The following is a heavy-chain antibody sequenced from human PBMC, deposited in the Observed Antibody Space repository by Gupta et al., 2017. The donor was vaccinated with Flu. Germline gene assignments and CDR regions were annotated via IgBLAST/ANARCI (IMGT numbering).Heavy chain of an antibody. D-gene: IGHD2-15*01. J-gene: IGHJ5*02. Sequence: QVQLVQSGAEVKKPGASVKVSCKASGYTFTSYDINWVRQATGQGLEWMGWMNPNSGNTGYAQKFQGRVTMTRNTSISTAYMELSSLRSEDTAVYYCAREVVVVVAATPGYWFDPWGQGTLVTVSS. CDR3: AREVVVVVAATPGYWFDP. CDR1: GYTFTSYD. CDR2: MNPNSGNT. V-gene: IGHV1-8*01.